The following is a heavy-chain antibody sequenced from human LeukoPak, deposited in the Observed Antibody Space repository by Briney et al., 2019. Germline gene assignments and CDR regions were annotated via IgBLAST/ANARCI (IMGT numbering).Heavy chain of an antibody. CDR2: I. J-gene: IGHJ6*03. D-gene: IGHD2/OR15-2a*01. V-gene: IGHV3-21*06. Sequence: GSLRPSCAASGFPFSSYSINWVRRAPGRGLEWVSSIDSVKGRFTVSRDNAKNSLYLEMNSLRADDTAVYYCARVKGGASEYNFYHYYMDVWGKGTTVTVSS. CDR3: ARVKGGASEYNFYHYYMDV. CDR1: GFPFSSYS.